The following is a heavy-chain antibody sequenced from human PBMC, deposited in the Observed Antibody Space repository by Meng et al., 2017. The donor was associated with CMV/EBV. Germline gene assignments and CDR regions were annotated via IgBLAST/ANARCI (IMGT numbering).Heavy chain of an antibody. J-gene: IGHJ4*02. Sequence: GESLKISCAASGFTFSDYYMSWIRPAPGKGLEWVSYISSSGSTIYYADSVKGRFTISRDNAKNSLYLQMNSLRAEDTAVYYCARDPAPIIYGSGFDYWGQGTLVTVSS. CDR1: GFTFSDYY. CDR3: ARDPAPIIYGSGFDY. D-gene: IGHD3-10*01. CDR2: ISSSGSTI. V-gene: IGHV3-11*04.